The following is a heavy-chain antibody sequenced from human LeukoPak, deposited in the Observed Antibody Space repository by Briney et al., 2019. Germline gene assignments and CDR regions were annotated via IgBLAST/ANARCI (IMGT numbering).Heavy chain of an antibody. V-gene: IGHV1-69*13. Sequence: ASVKVSCTASGGTFSSYAISWVRQAPGQGLEWMGGIIPIFGTANYAQKFQGRVTITADESTSTAYMELSSLRSEDTAVYYCASGLPYYYDSSGYLVRVDYYYGMDVWGQGTTVTVSS. CDR1: GGTFSSYA. D-gene: IGHD3-22*01. CDR3: ASGLPYYYDSSGYLVRVDYYYGMDV. CDR2: IIPIFGTA. J-gene: IGHJ6*02.